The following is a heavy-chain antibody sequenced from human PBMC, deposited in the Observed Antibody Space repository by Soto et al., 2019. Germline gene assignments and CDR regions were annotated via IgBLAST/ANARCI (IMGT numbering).Heavy chain of an antibody. D-gene: IGHD1-1*01. CDR1: GYAFTTYG. CDR2: ISAHNGNT. CDR3: ASGRNGDY. Sequence: QVHLVQSGAEVKKPGASVKVSCQGSGYAFTTYGITWVRQAPGQGLEWMGWISAHNGNTNYAQKLQGRVTVTRDTSTSTAYMELRSLRYDDTAVYYCASGRNGDYWGQGALVTVSS. V-gene: IGHV1-18*01. J-gene: IGHJ4*02.